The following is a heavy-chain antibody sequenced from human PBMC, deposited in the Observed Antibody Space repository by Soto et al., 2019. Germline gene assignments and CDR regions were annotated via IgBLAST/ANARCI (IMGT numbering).Heavy chain of an antibody. Sequence: ASVKVSCKASGYTFISYAVHWVRQAPGQRLEWMGWINAGNGNTKYSQKFQGRVTITRDTSASTAYMELTSLRSEDTAVYYCARELQGLYYFDYWGQGTLVTVSS. CDR3: ARELQGLYYFDY. CDR2: INAGNGNT. J-gene: IGHJ4*02. V-gene: IGHV1-3*01. D-gene: IGHD2-15*01. CDR1: GYTFISYA.